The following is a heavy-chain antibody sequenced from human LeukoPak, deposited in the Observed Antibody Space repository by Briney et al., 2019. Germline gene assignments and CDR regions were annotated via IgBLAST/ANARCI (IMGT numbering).Heavy chain of an antibody. D-gene: IGHD2-2*01. V-gene: IGHV3-23*01. CDR1: GLTFAGYD. J-gene: IGHJ4*02. Sequence: GGSLRLSCAASGLTFAGYDMSWVRKAPGQGLEWVSTISASGDNTYYAGSVKGRFTISRDNSKNTLYLQMDSLRAEDTAVYYCAKRFCSATRCFHFDYWGQGTLVTVSS. CDR3: AKRFCSATRCFHFDY. CDR2: ISASGDNT.